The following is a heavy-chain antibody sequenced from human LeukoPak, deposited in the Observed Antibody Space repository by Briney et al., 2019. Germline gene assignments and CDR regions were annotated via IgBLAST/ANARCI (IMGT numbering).Heavy chain of an antibody. Sequence: SETLSLTCAIYGGSFSGYYWSWIRQPPGKGLEWIGEINHSGSTNYNPSLKSRVTISVNTSKNQFSLKLTSVTAADTAVYYCARAGFALAPHRGTPFDYWGQGTLVTVSS. CDR1: GGSFSGYY. D-gene: IGHD6-6*01. CDR2: INHSGST. CDR3: ARAGFALAPHRGTPFDY. J-gene: IGHJ4*02. V-gene: IGHV4-34*01.